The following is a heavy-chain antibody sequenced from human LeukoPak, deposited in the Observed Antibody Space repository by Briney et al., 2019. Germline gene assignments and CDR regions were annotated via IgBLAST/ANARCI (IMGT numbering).Heavy chain of an antibody. Sequence: GGSLRLSCAASGFTFSNYGIHWVRQAPGKGLEWVAFIRYDGSNKYYADSVKGRFTISRDNSKNTLYLQMNSLRTEDTAVYYCTTPNYYDFWSGYYGEGYDYWGQGTLVTVSS. CDR2: IRYDGSNK. CDR1: GFTFSNYG. J-gene: IGHJ4*02. CDR3: TTPNYYDFWSGYYGEGYDY. D-gene: IGHD3-3*01. V-gene: IGHV3-30*02.